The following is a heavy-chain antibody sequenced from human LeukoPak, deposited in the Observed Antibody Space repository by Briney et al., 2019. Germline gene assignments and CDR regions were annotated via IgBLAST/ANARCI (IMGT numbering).Heavy chain of an antibody. Sequence: GGSLRLSCAASGFTFSSYAMSWVRQAPGKGLEWVSGISGKGDSTYYADSVKGRFTISRDNSKNTLFLQMNSLRAEDTAVYYCAKGSQSSPRNWFDPWGQGTLVTVSS. CDR2: ISGKGDST. D-gene: IGHD6-13*01. J-gene: IGHJ5*02. V-gene: IGHV3-23*01. CDR3: AKGSQSSPRNWFDP. CDR1: GFTFSSYA.